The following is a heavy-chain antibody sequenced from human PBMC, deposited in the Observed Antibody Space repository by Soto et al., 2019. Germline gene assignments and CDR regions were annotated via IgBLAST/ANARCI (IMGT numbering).Heavy chain of an antibody. CDR1: GFTFSSYA. J-gene: IGHJ6*02. D-gene: IGHD3-10*01. V-gene: IGHV3-30-3*01. CDR3: ARELAPMVRGGYYYYGMDV. CDR2: ISYDGSNK. Sequence: QVQLVESGGGVVQPGRSLRLSCAASGFTFSSYAMHWVRQAPGKGLEWVAVISYDGSNKYYADSVKGRFTISRDNSKNTMYLQMSSLRAEDTAVYYCARELAPMVRGGYYYYGMDVWGQGTTATVSS.